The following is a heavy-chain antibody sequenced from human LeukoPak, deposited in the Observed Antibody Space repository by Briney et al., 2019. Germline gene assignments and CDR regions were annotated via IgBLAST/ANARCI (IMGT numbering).Heavy chain of an antibody. J-gene: IGHJ5*02. V-gene: IGHV1-2*02. CDR1: GYTFTGYY. CDR3: ARDLEGDILSRFDP. D-gene: IGHD3-9*01. Sequence: GASVKVSCKASGYTFTGYYMHWVRQAPGQGLEWMGWINPNSGGTNYAQKFQGRVTMTRDTSISTAYMELSRLRSDDTAVYYCARDLEGDILSRFDPWGQGTLVTVSS. CDR2: INPNSGGT.